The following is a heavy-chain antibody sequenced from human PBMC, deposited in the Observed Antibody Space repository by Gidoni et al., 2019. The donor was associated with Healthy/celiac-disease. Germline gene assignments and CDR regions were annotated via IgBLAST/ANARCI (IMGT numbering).Heavy chain of an antibody. J-gene: IGHJ4*02. V-gene: IGHV2-70*01. CDR2: IDWDDDK. D-gene: IGHD6-6*01. Sequence: QLTLRESGLVLVKPTQMLTLTCTLSGFSPSTSGMCVSWISQPPGKALARLALIDWDDDKYYSTSLKTRLTISKDTSKNQLVLTMTNMDPVDTATYYCARYSSSSADLDYWGQGTLVTVSS. CDR1: GFSPSTSGMC. CDR3: ARYSSSSADLDY.